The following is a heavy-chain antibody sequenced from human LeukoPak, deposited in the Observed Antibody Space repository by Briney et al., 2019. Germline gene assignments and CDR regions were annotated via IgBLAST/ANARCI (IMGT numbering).Heavy chain of an antibody. Sequence: ASVKVSCKASGGTFSSYAISWVRQAPGQGLEWMGRITPILGIANYAQKFQGRVTITADKSTSTAYMELSSLRSEDTAVYYCARDRGWYNWNDGYFDYWGQGTLVTVSS. J-gene: IGHJ4*02. CDR2: ITPILGIA. D-gene: IGHD1-20*01. V-gene: IGHV1-69*04. CDR1: GGTFSSYA. CDR3: ARDRGWYNWNDGYFDY.